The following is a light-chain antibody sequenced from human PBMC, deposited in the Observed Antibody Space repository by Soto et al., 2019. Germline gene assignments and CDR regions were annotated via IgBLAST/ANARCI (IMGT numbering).Light chain of an antibody. Sequence: DIQMTQSPSTLSASVGDRVTITCRASQSISTWLAWYQKKPGKAPKLLIYMASTLESGVPSRFSGSASGTDLTLTISSLQPDDFATYYCQQHNSYPATFGQGTQVEIK. CDR1: QSISTW. CDR3: QQHNSYPAT. J-gene: IGKJ1*01. CDR2: MAS. V-gene: IGKV1-5*03.